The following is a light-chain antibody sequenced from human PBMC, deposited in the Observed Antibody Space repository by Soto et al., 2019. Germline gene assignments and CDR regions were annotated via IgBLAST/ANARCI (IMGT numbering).Light chain of an antibody. CDR3: SLYTSSSTLYV. CDR1: SSDVGSYNR. V-gene: IGLV2-18*01. Sequence: QSVLTQPPSVSGSPGQSVTISWTGTSSDVGSYNRVSWYQQPPGTAPKLMIYEVSNRPSGVPDRFSGSKSGNTASLTISGLQAEDEADYYCSLYTSSSTLYVFGTGTKVTVL. J-gene: IGLJ1*01. CDR2: EVS.